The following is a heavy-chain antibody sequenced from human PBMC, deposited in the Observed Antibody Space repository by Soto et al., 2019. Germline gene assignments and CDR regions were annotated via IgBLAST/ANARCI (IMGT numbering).Heavy chain of an antibody. J-gene: IGHJ4*02. D-gene: IGHD6-13*01. CDR2: ISAHNGNT. Sequence: ASVKVSCKASGYTFTSYGVSWVRQAPGQGLEWMGWISAHNGNTIYAQKLQGRVTMTTDTSTSTAYMELRSLRSDDTAVYYCARQSSSWAYFDYWGQGTLVTVSS. CDR1: GYTFTSYG. V-gene: IGHV1-18*01. CDR3: ARQSSSWAYFDY.